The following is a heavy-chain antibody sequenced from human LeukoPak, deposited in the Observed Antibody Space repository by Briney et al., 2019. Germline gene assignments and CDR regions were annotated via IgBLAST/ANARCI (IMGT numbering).Heavy chain of an antibody. D-gene: IGHD6-13*01. V-gene: IGHV1-8*03. CDR3: ARGTKGGSSWYDYYYYYYMDV. CDR1: GYTLTSYD. CDR2: MNPNSGNT. J-gene: IGHJ6*03. Sequence: ASVKVSCKASGYTLTSYDINWVRQATGQGLEWMGWMNPNSGNTGYAQKFQGRVTITRNTSISTAYMELSSLRSEDTAVYYCARGTKGGSSWYDYYYYYYMDVWGKGTTVTVSS.